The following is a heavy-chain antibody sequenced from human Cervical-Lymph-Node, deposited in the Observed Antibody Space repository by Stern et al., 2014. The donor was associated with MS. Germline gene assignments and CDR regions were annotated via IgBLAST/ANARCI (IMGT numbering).Heavy chain of an antibody. CDR3: AHEDTAMVMGY. CDR2: IYWDDDK. Sequence: HITLKESGPTLVKPTQTLTLTCTFSGFSLSTSGVCVGWIRQPPGKALEWLALIYWDDDKRYSPSLKSRLTIPKDTSKNQVVLTMTNMDPVDTATYYCAHEDTAMVMGYWGQGTLVTVSS. D-gene: IGHD5-18*01. CDR1: GFSLSTSGVC. J-gene: IGHJ4*02. V-gene: IGHV2-5*02.